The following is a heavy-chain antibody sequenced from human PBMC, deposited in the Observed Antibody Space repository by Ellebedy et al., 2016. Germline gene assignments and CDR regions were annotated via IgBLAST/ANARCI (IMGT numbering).Heavy chain of an antibody. CDR3: SRSRNSNSYNGY. D-gene: IGHD6-13*01. CDR1: GFTFSSSW. J-gene: IGHJ4*02. V-gene: IGHV3-74*03. Sequence: GESLKISXAASGFTFSSSWMHWVRQAPGKGLVWVSRINSDGSNTQYADSVKGRFTISRDNAKNTLYLQMNSLRAEDTAVYYCSRSRNSNSYNGYWGQGTLVTVSS. CDR2: INSDGSNT.